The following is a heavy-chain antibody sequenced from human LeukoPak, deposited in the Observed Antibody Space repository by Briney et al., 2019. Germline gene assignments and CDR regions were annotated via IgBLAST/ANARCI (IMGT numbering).Heavy chain of an antibody. D-gene: IGHD3-22*01. J-gene: IGHJ3*02. Sequence: GGSLRLSCAASGFTFGRYWMSWVRQAPGKGLEWVANIKEDGSEKYYVDSVKGRFTISRDNAKKSLYLQMNSLRAEDTAVYYCARDQVLAMIGVLQGAFDIWGQGTMVTVSS. CDR2: IKEDGSEK. CDR1: GFTFGRYW. V-gene: IGHV3-7*01. CDR3: ARDQVLAMIGVLQGAFDI.